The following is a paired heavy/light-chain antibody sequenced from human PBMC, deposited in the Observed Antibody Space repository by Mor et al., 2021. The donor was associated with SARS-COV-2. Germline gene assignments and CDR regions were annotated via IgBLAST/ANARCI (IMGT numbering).Heavy chain of an antibody. J-gene: IGHJ6*03. CDR1: GGTFSSFA. D-gene: IGHD2-21*01. Sequence: QVQVVQSGAEMKKPGSSVKVSCKASGGTFSSFAISWVRQAPGQRLEWMGGIIPIFGTANYAQKFQGRVTITADESTSTVYMEVSSLRSDDTAVYYCATNSPGDDWGYYYYMDVWGKGTTVTVSS. CDR2: IIPIFGTA. CDR3: ATNSPGDDWGYYYYMDV. V-gene: IGHV1-69*01.
Light chain of an antibody. CDR2: GAS. Sequence: EIVLTQSPGTLSLSPGERATLSCRASQSVRSSYLAWYQQKPGQAPRLLIYGASSRATGIPDRFSGSGSGTDFTLTISRLEPEDFAVYYCQQYGSSSLTFGGGTKVEIK. V-gene: IGKV3-20*01. CDR1: QSVRSSY. J-gene: IGKJ4*01. CDR3: QQYGSSSLT.